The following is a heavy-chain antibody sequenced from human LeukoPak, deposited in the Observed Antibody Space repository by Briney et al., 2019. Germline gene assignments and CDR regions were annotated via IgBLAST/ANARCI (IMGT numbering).Heavy chain of an antibody. CDR3: ARVDVDYGDYVYYYYGMDV. CDR1: GYTFTSYG. Sequence: GASVKVSCKASGYTFTSYGISWVRQAPGQGLEWMGWISAYSGNTNYAQKLQGRVTMTTDTSTSTAYMELRSLRSDDTAVYYCARVDVDYGDYVYYYYGMDVWGQGTTVTVPS. D-gene: IGHD4-17*01. J-gene: IGHJ6*02. CDR2: ISAYSGNT. V-gene: IGHV1-18*01.